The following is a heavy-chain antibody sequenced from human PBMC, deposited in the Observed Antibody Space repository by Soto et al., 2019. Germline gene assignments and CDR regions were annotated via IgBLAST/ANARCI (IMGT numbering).Heavy chain of an antibody. CDR1: GGTFSSYA. J-gene: IGHJ4*02. D-gene: IGHD1-7*01. V-gene: IGHV1-69*13. CDR2: IIPIFGTA. CDR3: ASGPNWNYAYFDY. Sequence: ASVKVSCKASGGTFSSYAISWVRQAPGQGLEWMGGIIPIFGTANYAQKFQGRVTITADESTSTAYMELSSLRSEDTAVYYCASGPNWNYAYFDYWGQGTLVTVSS.